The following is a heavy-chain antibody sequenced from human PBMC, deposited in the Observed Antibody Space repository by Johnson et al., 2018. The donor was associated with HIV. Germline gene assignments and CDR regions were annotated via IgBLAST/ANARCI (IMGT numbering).Heavy chain of an antibody. V-gene: IGHV3-30*02. D-gene: IGHD1-7*01. CDR3: AKGRSGTTASIDAFDI. J-gene: IGHJ3*02. CDR1: GFTFSSSA. Sequence: GGVVQPGRSLRLSCAASGFTFSSSAMHWVRQAPGKGLEWVAFIRYDGSNKYYADSVKGRFTISRDNSKNTLYLQMKSLRAEDTAVYYCAKGRSGTTASIDAFDIWGQGTMVTVSS. CDR2: IRYDGSNK.